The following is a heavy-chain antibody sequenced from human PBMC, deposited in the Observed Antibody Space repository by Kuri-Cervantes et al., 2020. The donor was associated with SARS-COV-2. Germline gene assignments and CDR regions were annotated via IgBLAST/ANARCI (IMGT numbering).Heavy chain of an antibody. Sequence: GESLKISCAASGFTFSTYEVNWVRQAPGKGLEWVSYISGSGSTIYYADSVKGRFTISRDNAKNSLYLQMNSLRADDTAVYYCARAQVVTTIPTFFDYWGQGSLVTVSS. D-gene: IGHD2-21*02. V-gene: IGHV3-48*03. CDR1: GFTFSTYE. CDR2: ISGSGSTI. CDR3: ARAQVVTTIPTFFDY. J-gene: IGHJ4*02.